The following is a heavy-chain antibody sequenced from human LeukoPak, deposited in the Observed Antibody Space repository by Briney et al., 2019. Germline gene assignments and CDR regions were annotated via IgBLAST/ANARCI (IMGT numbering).Heavy chain of an antibody. Sequence: ASVRVSCKASGYTFTSYDIIWVRQATGQGLEWMGWMNPSSGNTGYAQKFQGRVTMTRNTSISTAYMELSSLRSEDTAVYYCARGGSYYDSSGYYLDAFDIWGQGTMVTVSS. V-gene: IGHV1-8*01. D-gene: IGHD3-22*01. CDR3: ARGGSYYDSSGYYLDAFDI. J-gene: IGHJ3*02. CDR2: MNPSSGNT. CDR1: GYTFTSYD.